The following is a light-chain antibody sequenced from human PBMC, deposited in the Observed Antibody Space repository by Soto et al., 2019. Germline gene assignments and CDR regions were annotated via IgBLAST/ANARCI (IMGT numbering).Light chain of an antibody. J-gene: IGKJ4*01. Sequence: EIVLTQSPGTLSLSPGERVTLSCRASQSVSSSSLAWYQQRPGQAPRLLISGASSRATGIPDRFSGSGSGTDFTLTISRLEPEDFAVYYCQQYGTSPLTFGGGTKVDIK. CDR1: QSVSSSS. V-gene: IGKV3-20*01. CDR3: QQYGTSPLT. CDR2: GAS.